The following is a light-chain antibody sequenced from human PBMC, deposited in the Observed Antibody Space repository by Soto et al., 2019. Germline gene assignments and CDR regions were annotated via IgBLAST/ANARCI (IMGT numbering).Light chain of an antibody. J-gene: IGKJ1*01. CDR2: DVS. CDR1: HSVSSNY. Sequence: EIVLTQSPGTLSLSPGERATLSCRSSHSVSSNYLAWYQQKPGQAPRLLIYDVSSRATGIPDRFSGSGSGADFTLTSSGLEPVDFAVYYCQQYGLSLTFGHGTKVEIK. V-gene: IGKV3-20*01. CDR3: QQYGLSLT.